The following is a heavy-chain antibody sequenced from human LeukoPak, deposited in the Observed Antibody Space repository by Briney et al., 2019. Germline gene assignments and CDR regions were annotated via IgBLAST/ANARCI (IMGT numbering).Heavy chain of an antibody. J-gene: IGHJ4*02. CDR2: INWSGGST. CDR1: GVTFDDYG. V-gene: IGHV3-20*04. Sequence: GGSLRLSCAASGVTFDDYGMSWVRQAPGKGLEWVSGINWSGGSTGYADSVKGRFTISRDNAKNSLYLQMNSLRAEDTALYYCARASHYSDSSDYPDYWGQGTLVTVSS. CDR3: ARASHYSDSSDYPDY. D-gene: IGHD3-22*01.